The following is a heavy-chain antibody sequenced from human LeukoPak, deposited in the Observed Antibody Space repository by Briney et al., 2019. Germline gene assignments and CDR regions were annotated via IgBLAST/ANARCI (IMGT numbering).Heavy chain of an antibody. D-gene: IGHD3-22*01. CDR3: ARASDYYDRGSFSQSGGYYFDY. V-gene: IGHV1-2*02. CDR2: INPNSGGT. CDR1: GYTFTSYY. Sequence: GASVKVSCKASGYTFTSYYMHWVRQAPGQGLEWMGWINPNSGGTNYAQKFQGRVTMTRDTSISTAYMELSRLRSDDTAVYYCARASDYYDRGSFSQSGGYYFDYWGQGTLVTVSS. J-gene: IGHJ4*02.